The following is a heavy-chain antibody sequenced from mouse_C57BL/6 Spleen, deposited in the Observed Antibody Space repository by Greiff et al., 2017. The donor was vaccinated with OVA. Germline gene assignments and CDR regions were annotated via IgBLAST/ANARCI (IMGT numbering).Heavy chain of an antibody. CDR3: ARGGDGIDY. CDR1: GYSITSGYY. CDR2: ISYDGSN. V-gene: IGHV3-6*01. Sequence: EVQRVESGPGLVKPSQSLSLTCSVTGYSITSGYYWNWIRQFPGNKLEWMGYISYDGSNNYNPSLKNRISITRDTSKNQFFLKLNSVTTEDTATYYCARGGDGIDYWGQGTTLTVSS. D-gene: IGHD1-1*01. J-gene: IGHJ2*01.